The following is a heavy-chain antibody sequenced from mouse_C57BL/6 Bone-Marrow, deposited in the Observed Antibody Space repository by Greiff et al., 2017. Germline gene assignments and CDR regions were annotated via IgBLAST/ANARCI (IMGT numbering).Heavy chain of an antibody. J-gene: IGHJ1*03. Sequence: VQLQQPGTELVKPGASVKLSCKASGYTFTSYWMHWVKQRPGQGLEWIGNINPSNGGTNYNEKFKSKATLTVDKSSSTAYMQLSSLTSEDSAVYYCARGGRVATRYFDVWGTGTTVTVSS. CDR2: INPSNGGT. D-gene: IGHD1-1*02. CDR1: GYTFTSYW. V-gene: IGHV1-53*01. CDR3: ARGGRVATRYFDV.